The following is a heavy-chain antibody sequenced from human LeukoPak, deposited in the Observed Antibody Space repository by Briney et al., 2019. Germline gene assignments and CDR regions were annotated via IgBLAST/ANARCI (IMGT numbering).Heavy chain of an antibody. J-gene: IGHJ5*02. V-gene: IGHV1-69*13. CDR1: GGTFSSYA. CDR2: IIPIFGTA. Sequence: ASVKVSCKASGGTFSSYAISWVRQAPGQGLEWMGGIIPIFGTANYAQKFQGRVTITADESTSTAYMELSSLRSEDTAVYYCARASVYYYDSSGVLWFDPWGQGTLVTVSS. CDR3: ARASVYYYDSSGVLWFDP. D-gene: IGHD3-22*01.